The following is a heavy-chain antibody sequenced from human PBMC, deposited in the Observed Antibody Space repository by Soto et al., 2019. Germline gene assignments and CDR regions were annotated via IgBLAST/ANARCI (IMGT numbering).Heavy chain of an antibody. CDR3: AREGVSSRWYNYYGMDV. V-gene: IGHV4-59*12. Sequence: SETLSLTCTVSGGSLSSYYWSWIRQPPGKGLEWIGYIYYSGSTNYNPSLKSRVTISVDTSKNQFSLKLSSVTAADTAVYYCAREGVSSRWYNYYGMDVWGQGTTVTVSS. CDR2: IYYSGST. CDR1: GGSLSSYY. D-gene: IGHD6-13*01. J-gene: IGHJ6*02.